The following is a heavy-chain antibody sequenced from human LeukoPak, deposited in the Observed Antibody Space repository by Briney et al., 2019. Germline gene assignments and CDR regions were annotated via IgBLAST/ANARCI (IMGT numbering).Heavy chain of an antibody. D-gene: IGHD3-10*01. V-gene: IGHV1-18*01. CDR3: ARGDLYYYGSGSYSLTYFDY. J-gene: IGHJ4*02. CDR2: ISAYNGNT. Sequence: GASVKVSCKASGYTFTSYGISWVRQAPGQGLEWMGWISAYNGNTNYAQKLQGRVTMTTDTSTSTAYMELRSLRSDDTAVYYCARGDLYYYGSGSYSLTYFDYWGQGTLVTVSS. CDR1: GYTFTSYG.